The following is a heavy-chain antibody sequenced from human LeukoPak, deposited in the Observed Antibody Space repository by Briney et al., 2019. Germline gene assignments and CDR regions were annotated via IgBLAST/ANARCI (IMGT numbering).Heavy chain of an antibody. CDR3: AKTHGPYCSGGTCLDHYYYMDV. CDR2: VRDDETNK. V-gene: IGHV3-30*02. CDR1: GFTFSSYS. D-gene: IGHD2-15*01. Sequence: GGSLRLSCAASGFTFSSYSMNWVRQAPGKGVGGVAFVRDDETNKDYADSVKCRFSISRHNPKSTLYFQMYSLRLEDTAIYYCAKTHGPYCSGGTCLDHYYYMDVWGKGTTVTVSS. J-gene: IGHJ6*03.